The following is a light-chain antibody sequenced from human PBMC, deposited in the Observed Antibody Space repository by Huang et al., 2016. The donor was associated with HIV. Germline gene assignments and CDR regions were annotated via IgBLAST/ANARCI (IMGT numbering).Light chain of an antibody. CDR1: QSISND. CDR2: KAS. CDR3: QQYNSYRT. V-gene: IGKV1-5*03. J-gene: IGKJ1*01. Sequence: DIQMTQSPSTLSASVGDRVTITCRARQSISNDLAWYQQKPGKAPKLLIYKASTLESGVPSRFSGSGSGTEFTLTISSLQPDDFATYYYQQYNSYRTFGQGTKVEIK.